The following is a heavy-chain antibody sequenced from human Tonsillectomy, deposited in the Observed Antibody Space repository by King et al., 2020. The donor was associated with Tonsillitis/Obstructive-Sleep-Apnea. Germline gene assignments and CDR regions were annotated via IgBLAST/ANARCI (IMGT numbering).Heavy chain of an antibody. Sequence: VTLKESGPVLVKPTETLTLTCTVSGFSLSNARMGVSWIRQPPGKALEWLAHIFSNDEKSYSTSLKSRFTISKDNSKSQVVLTMTNMDPVDTATYYCARILEYYDCWSAPGARDRYMDVWGKGTTVTVSS. V-gene: IGHV2-26*01. CDR3: ARILEYYDCWSAPGARDRYMDV. J-gene: IGHJ6*03. D-gene: IGHD3-3*01. CDR1: GFSLSNARMG. CDR2: IFSNDEK.